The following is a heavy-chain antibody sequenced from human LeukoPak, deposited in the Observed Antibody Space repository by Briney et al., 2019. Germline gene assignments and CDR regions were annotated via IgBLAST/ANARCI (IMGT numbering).Heavy chain of an antibody. D-gene: IGHD4-17*01. Sequence: SGTPSLNCNVSGGAFRNFFWAWVRPPPGEGLGWVGEISLSGTIKYNPSLKSRVTISVDTSKNQFSLKLSTVTAADTAVYYCALSTTTVTTRTLDYWGQGALVIVSS. CDR3: ALSTTTVTTRTLDY. V-gene: IGHV4-34*01. CDR1: GGAFRNFF. J-gene: IGHJ4*02. CDR2: ISLSGTI.